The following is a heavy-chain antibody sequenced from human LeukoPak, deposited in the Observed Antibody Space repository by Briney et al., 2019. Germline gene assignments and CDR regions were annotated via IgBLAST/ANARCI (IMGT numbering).Heavy chain of an antibody. Sequence: PGGSLRLSCAASGFTFSSYAMSWVRQAPGKGLEWVSVISGNDGTTYYADSVKGRFTISRDNAKNSLYLQTNSLRAEDTAVYFCARIRLPMTNYFDYWGQGTLVTVSS. CDR2: ISGNDGTT. V-gene: IGHV3-23*01. J-gene: IGHJ4*02. CDR3: ARIRLPMTNYFDY. D-gene: IGHD4-11*01. CDR1: GFTFSSYA.